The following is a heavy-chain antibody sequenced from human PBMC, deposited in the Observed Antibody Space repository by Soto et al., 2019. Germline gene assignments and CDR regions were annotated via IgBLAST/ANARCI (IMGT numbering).Heavy chain of an antibody. CDR1: GGSFSGYY. D-gene: IGHD3-16*02. CDR2: INHSGST. V-gene: IGHV4-34*01. CDR3: AREAYYSAARYDYIWGSYRFPRNGGVDY. J-gene: IGHJ4*02. Sequence: PSETLSLTCAVYGGSFSGYYWSWIRQPPGKGLEWIGEINHSGSTNYNPSLKSRVTISVDTSKNQFSLKLSSVTAADTAVYYCAREAYYSAARYDYIWGSYRFPRNGGVDYWGQGTLVTVSS.